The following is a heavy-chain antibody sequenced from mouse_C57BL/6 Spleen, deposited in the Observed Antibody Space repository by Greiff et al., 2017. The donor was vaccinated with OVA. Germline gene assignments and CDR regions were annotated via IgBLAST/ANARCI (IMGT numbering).Heavy chain of an antibody. Sequence: VKLQESGAELVKPGASVKISCKASGYAFSSYWMNWVKQRPGKGLEWIGQIYPGDGDTNYNGKFKGKATLTADKSSSTAYMQLSSLTSEDSAVYVCARDELNSPSFDYWGQGTTLTVSS. J-gene: IGHJ2*01. CDR3: ARDELNSPSFDY. D-gene: IGHD1-3*01. V-gene: IGHV1-80*01. CDR1: GYAFSSYW. CDR2: IYPGDGDT.